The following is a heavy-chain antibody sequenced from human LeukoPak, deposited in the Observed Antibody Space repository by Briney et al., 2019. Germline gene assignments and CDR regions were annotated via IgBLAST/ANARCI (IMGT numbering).Heavy chain of an antibody. J-gene: IGHJ4*02. D-gene: IGHD6-19*01. CDR2: TGNKANSYTT. Sequence: PGGSLRLSCAASGFTFSDHYMDWVRQAPGKGLEWVGRTGNKANSYTTEYAASVKGRFTISRDDSKNSLFLQMNSLKSEDTAVYYCAGSSGWARYFDYWGQGTLVTVSS. CDR1: GFTFSDHY. CDR3: AGSSGWARYFDY. V-gene: IGHV3-72*01.